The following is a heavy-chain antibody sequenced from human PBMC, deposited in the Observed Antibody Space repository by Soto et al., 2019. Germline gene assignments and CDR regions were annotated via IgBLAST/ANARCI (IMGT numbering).Heavy chain of an antibody. CDR2: IYYSGST. Sequence: QLQLQESGPGLVKPSETLSLTCTVSGGSISSSSYYWGWIRQPPGKGLEWIGSIYYSGSTYYNPSLKSRVTISVDTSKNQFSLKLSSVTAADTAVYYCARRSRTLQSYYYYYMDVWGKGTTVTVSS. CDR1: GGSISSSSYY. V-gene: IGHV4-39*01. D-gene: IGHD2-15*01. CDR3: ARRSRTLQSYYYYYMDV. J-gene: IGHJ6*03.